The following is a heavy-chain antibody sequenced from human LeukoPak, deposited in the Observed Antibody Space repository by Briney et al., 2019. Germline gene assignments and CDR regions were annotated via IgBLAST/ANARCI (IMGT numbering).Heavy chain of an antibody. V-gene: IGHV4-59*01. CDR3: AREDPQTTVPEGMDV. J-gene: IGHJ6*02. D-gene: IGHD4-17*01. CDR1: GGSISYYY. Sequence: SETLSLTCTVSGGSISYYYWSWIRQSPGKGLEWAGYIYYSGATNYNPSLKSRVTISVDTSKNQFSLQLRSVTAADTAVYYCAREDPQTTVPEGMDVWGQGTTVTVSS. CDR2: IYYSGAT.